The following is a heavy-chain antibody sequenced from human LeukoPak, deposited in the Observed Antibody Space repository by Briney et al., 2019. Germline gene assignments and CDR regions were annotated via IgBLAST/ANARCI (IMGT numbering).Heavy chain of an antibody. CDR2: ISSSSSTI. D-gene: IGHD2-2*01. CDR3: ARGVWRSSTSSRFDP. CDR1: GFTFSSYS. V-gene: IGHV3-48*04. J-gene: IGHJ5*02. Sequence: GGSLRLSCAASGFTFSSYSTNWVRQAPWKGLEWVSYISSSSSTIYYADSVKGRFTISRDNAKNSLYLQMNSLRAEDTAVYYCARGVWRSSTSSRFDPWGQGTLVTVSS.